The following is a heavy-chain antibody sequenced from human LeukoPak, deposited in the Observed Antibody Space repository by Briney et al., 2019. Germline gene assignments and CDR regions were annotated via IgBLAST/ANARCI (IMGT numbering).Heavy chain of an antibody. CDR1: GFTFSSYT. J-gene: IGHJ1*01. CDR3: ARSYDFWSRGYFQH. D-gene: IGHD3-3*01. CDR2: ISSNGDST. V-gene: IGHV3-64*01. Sequence: GRSLRLSCAASGFTFSSYTMHWVRQAPGKGLEYVSAISSNGDSTYYANSVKGRFTISRDNSKNSLYLQMNSLRAEDTAVYYCARSYDFWSRGYFQHWGQGTLVTVSS.